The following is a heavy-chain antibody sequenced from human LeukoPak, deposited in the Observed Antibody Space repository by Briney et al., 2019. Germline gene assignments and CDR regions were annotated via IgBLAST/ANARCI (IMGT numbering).Heavy chain of an antibody. D-gene: IGHD2-8*02. CDR3: ARDNWSCIGFYLDY. J-gene: IGHJ4*02. Sequence: GGTLRLSCAASGFTFSNYGMSWVRQARGKGLEWVTGISYNSGITYYADSVTGRFTISRENAKNSLYLQMNSLRAEDTAVYYCARDNWSCIGFYLDYWGQGTLVTVSS. CDR1: GFTFSNYG. CDR2: ISYNSGIT. V-gene: IGHV3-23*01.